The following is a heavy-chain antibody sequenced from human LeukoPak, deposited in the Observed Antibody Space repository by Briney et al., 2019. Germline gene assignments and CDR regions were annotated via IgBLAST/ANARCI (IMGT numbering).Heavy chain of an antibody. CDR2: IYTSGST. V-gene: IGHV4-61*02. CDR1: GGSISSGSYY. CDR3: ARGQLTFWSGHFFDY. Sequence: SETLSLTCTVSGGSISSGSYYWSWFRQPAGKGLEWIGRIYTSGSTNYNPSLKSRITISLDTSKNQFSLKLSSVTAADTAVYYCARGQLTFWSGHFFDYWGQGTLVTVSS. D-gene: IGHD3-3*01. J-gene: IGHJ4*02.